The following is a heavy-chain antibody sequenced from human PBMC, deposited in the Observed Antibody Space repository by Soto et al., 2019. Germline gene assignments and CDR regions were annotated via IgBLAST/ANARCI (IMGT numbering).Heavy chain of an antibody. D-gene: IGHD5-12*01. CDR1: GYNFATYW. J-gene: IGHJ5*02. CDR2: IYPSDSDT. Sequence: VESLKISCNGSGYNFATYWIGWVRQMPWKGLEWMGIIYPSDSDTRYSPSFQGQVTISADKSINTAYLQWSSLKASDSAMYYCARSGYNFGYQYWFDPWGQGTLVTVSS. V-gene: IGHV5-51*01. CDR3: ARSGYNFGYQYWFDP.